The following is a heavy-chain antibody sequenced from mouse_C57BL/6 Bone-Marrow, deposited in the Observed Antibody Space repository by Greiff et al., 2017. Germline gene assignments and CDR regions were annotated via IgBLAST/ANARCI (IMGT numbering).Heavy chain of an antibody. J-gene: IGHJ1*03. Sequence: QVQLQQSGAELAKPGASVKLSCKASGYTFTSYWMHWVKQRPGQGLEWIGYINPRSGYTKYHQKFKDKATLTADKSSSTTYLQLSSLTTDDAAIYCCSRTSHCGYHWDFDVWGKGTTVTVSS. CDR3: SRTSHCGYHWDFDV. V-gene: IGHV1-7*01. CDR1: GYTFTSYW. CDR2: INPRSGYT. D-gene: IGHD2-2*01.